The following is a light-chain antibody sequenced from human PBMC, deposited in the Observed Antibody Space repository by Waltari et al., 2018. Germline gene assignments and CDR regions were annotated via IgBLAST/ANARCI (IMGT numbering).Light chain of an antibody. V-gene: IGLV3-1*01. J-gene: IGLJ3*02. Sequence: SYELTQPPSVSVSPGQTASITCSGDKLGDKYTCWYQQKPGQSPVLVIFQDIKRPSGIPGRFSGANSGNTATRTISGTQPIDEADYYCQAWDSSTVVFGGGTKLTVL. CDR3: QAWDSSTVV. CDR2: QDI. CDR1: KLGDKY.